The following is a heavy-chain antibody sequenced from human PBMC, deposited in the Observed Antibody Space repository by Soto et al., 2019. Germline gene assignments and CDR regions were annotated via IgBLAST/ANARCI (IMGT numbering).Heavy chain of an antibody. V-gene: IGHV3-64D*06. CDR3: LKTEDFCNVFDFASDI. J-gene: IGHJ3*02. D-gene: IGHD3-3*01. CDR2: ISSNGGST. Sequence: GGSLRLSCSASGFTFSSYAMHWVRQALGKGLEYVSAISSNGGSTYYADSVKGRFTISRDNSKNTLYLQMSNLRAEDTAVYFCLKTEDFCNVFDFASDIWGQGTMVTVSS. CDR1: GFTFSSYA.